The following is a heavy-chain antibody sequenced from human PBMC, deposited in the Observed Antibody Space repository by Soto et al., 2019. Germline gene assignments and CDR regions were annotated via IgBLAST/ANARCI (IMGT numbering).Heavy chain of an antibody. CDR2: MNPNSGNT. V-gene: IGHV1-8*01. D-gene: IGHD3-16*01. CDR3: ASSLAGEGWFDP. Sequence: ASVKVSCKASGYTFTSYDINWVRQATGQGLEWMGWMNPNSGNTGYAQKFQGRVTMTRNTSISTAYMELSSLRSEDTAVYYCASSLAGEGWFDPWGQGTLVTVSS. J-gene: IGHJ5*02. CDR1: GYTFTSYD.